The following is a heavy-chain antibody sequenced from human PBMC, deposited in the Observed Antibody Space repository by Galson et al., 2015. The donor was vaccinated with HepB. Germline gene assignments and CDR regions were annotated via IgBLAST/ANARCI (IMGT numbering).Heavy chain of an antibody. CDR1: GFTFSGYG. V-gene: IGHV3-23*01. J-gene: IGHJ4*02. Sequence: SLRLSCAASGFTFSGYGMSWVRQAPGQGLEWVSTFSGSGNIFYEDSVKGRFTISRDNSKNTLYLQMNSLRVDDTAVYFCARPLGGHLFDYWGQGTLVTVSS. CDR3: ARPLGGHLFDY. CDR2: FSGSGNI. D-gene: IGHD3-3*02.